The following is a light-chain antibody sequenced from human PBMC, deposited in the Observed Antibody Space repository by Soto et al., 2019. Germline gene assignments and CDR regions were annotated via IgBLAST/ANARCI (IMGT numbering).Light chain of an antibody. CDR3: QQYGYSPIT. CDR1: QSVSSN. V-gene: IGKV3-20*01. CDR2: GAS. J-gene: IGKJ5*01. Sequence: QSPGTLCLSPGEGATLCCRASQSVSSNLAWYQQKLGQAPRLLIYGASTRTTGIPARFSGSGSGTEFTLTISRLEPEDFAVYYCQQYGYSPITFGQGTRLEIK.